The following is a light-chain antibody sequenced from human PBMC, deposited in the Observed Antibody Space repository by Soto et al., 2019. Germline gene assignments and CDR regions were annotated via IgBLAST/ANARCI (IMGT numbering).Light chain of an antibody. V-gene: IGLV3-25*03. CDR2: KDS. CDR3: QSADSSGTVV. Sequence: SYELTQPPSVSVSPGQTARITCSGDALPKQYAYWYQQKPGQAPVLVIYKDSERPSGIPERFSGSSSGTTVTLIISGVQAEDEADYYCQSADSSGTVVFGGGTKLTVL. CDR1: ALPKQY. J-gene: IGLJ2*01.